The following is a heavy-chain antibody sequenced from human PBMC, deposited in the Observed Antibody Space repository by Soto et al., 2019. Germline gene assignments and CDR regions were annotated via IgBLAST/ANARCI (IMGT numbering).Heavy chain of an antibody. CDR3: ERGVAGSGFDL. D-gene: IGHD2-15*01. CDR2: TYYRSNWRH. J-gene: IGHJ4*02. Sequence: PSQTLSLTCAISGDSVSSNTAAWNWIRSSPSRGLEWLGRTYYRSNWRHDYAVSVKSRITVNPDTSKNHFSLQLNSVPPDDTAVYYCERGVAGSGFDLWGQGTLVTVSS. V-gene: IGHV6-1*01. CDR1: GDSVSSNTAA.